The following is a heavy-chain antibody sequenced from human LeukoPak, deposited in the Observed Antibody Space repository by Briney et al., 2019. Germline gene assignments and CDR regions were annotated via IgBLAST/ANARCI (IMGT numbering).Heavy chain of an antibody. D-gene: IGHD6-13*01. J-gene: IGHJ4*02. CDR3: ARCQYNSSPDF. Sequence: EGSLRLSCAASGFTFIDYSMSWIRQAPGKGLEWVSYISPTSDYTSYADSVKGRFTIFRDNAKNSLFLQMNSLRVEGTAVYYCARCQYNSSPDFWGQGTLVTVSS. CDR2: ISPTSDYT. V-gene: IGHV3-11*03. CDR1: GFTFIDYS.